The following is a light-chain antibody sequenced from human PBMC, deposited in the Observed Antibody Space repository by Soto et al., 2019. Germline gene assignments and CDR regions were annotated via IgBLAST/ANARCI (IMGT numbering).Light chain of an antibody. CDR1: QGVDSN. Sequence: EIVVTQSPATLSVSPGERATLSCRASQGVDSNLAWYQQKPGQAPGLLIYRASTRATGIPARFSGSESGTEFTLTISSLQSEDFAVYYCHQYNNWPSFTFGPGTKVDIK. CDR2: RAS. V-gene: IGKV3-15*01. CDR3: HQYNNWPSFT. J-gene: IGKJ3*01.